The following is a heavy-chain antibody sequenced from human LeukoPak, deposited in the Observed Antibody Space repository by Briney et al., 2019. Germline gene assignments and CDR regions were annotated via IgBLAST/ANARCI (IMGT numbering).Heavy chain of an antibody. CDR3: ARGEGWDYDSSGYYHAFDI. V-gene: IGHV1-69*02. Sequence: SVKVSCKASGGTFSSYTISWVRQAPGQGLEWMGRIIPILGIANYAQKFQGRVTITADKSTSTAYMELSSLRSEDTAVYYCARGEGWDYDSSGYYHAFDIWGQGTMVTVSS. J-gene: IGHJ3*02. CDR1: GGTFSSYT. CDR2: IIPILGIA. D-gene: IGHD3-22*01.